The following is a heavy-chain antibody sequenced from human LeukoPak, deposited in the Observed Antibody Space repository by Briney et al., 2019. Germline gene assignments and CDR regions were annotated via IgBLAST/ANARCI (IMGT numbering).Heavy chain of an antibody. D-gene: IGHD6-25*01. V-gene: IGHV3-23*01. CDR1: GFTFSSYA. CDR2: ISGSGGST. Sequence: LSGGSLRLSCAASGFTFSSYAMSWVRQAPGKGLEWVSAISGSGGSTYYADSVKGRFTISRDDSKNTLYLQMNSLRAEDTAVYYCAKARGPAATHPDYWGQGTLVTVSS. CDR3: AKARGPAATHPDY. J-gene: IGHJ4*02.